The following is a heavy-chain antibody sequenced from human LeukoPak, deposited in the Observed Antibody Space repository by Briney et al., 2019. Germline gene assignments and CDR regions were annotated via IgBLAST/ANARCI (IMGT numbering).Heavy chain of an antibody. D-gene: IGHD3-10*01. V-gene: IGHV4-30-4*08. Sequence: SETLSLTCTVSGGSISSGDYYWSWIRQPPGKGLEWIGYIYYSGSTYYNPSLKSRVTISVDTSKNQFSLKLSSVTAADTAVYYCARAGITMVRGALHDAFDIWGQGTMVAVSS. J-gene: IGHJ3*02. CDR1: GGSISSGDYY. CDR3: ARAGITMVRGALHDAFDI. CDR2: IYYSGST.